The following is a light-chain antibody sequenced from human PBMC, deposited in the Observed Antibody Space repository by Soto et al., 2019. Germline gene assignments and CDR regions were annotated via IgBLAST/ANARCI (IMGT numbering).Light chain of an antibody. CDR1: RSDVGGYDY. CDR2: DVT. Sequence: QSALTQPASVSGSPGQSITISCTGTRSDVGGYDYVSWYQQHPGKAPKLMIFDVTNRPSGVSTRFSGSKSDNTASLTISGLQAEDEADYYCSSYTASGTLYVFGTGTKLTVL. V-gene: IGLV2-14*03. CDR3: SSYTASGTLYV. J-gene: IGLJ1*01.